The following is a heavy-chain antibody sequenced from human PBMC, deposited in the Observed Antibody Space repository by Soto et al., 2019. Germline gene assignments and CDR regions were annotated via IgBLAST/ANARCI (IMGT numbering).Heavy chain of an antibody. D-gene: IGHD2-2*01. Sequence: GASVKLSCKASGYTFTGYYMHWVRQAPGQGLEWMGWINPNSGGTNYAQKFQGWVTMTRDTSISTAYMELSRLRSDDTAVYYCARGQGTNCSSTSCYGAFDIWGQGTMVNVS. CDR3: ARGQGTNCSSTSCYGAFDI. CDR2: INPNSGGT. CDR1: GYTFTGYY. J-gene: IGHJ3*02. V-gene: IGHV1-2*04.